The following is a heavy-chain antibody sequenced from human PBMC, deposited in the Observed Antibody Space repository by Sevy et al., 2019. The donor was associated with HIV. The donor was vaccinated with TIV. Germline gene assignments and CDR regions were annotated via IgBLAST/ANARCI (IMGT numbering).Heavy chain of an antibody. J-gene: IGHJ4*02. D-gene: IGHD3-22*01. CDR3: ARAQRFYYYDSSGYYN. CDR1: GFTVSSNY. Sequence: GGSLRLSCAASGFTVSSNYMSWVRQAPGKGLEWVSVIYSGGSTYYADSVKGRFTISSDNSKNTLYLQMNSLRAEDTAVYYCARAQRFYYYDSSGYYNWGQGTLVTVSS. CDR2: IYSGGST. V-gene: IGHV3-53*01.